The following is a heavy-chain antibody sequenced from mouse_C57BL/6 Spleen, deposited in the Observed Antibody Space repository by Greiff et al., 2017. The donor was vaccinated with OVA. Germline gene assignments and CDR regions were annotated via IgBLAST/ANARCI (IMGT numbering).Heavy chain of an antibody. CDR3: ARWVTTGYYAMDY. CDR2: LNPGSGGT. J-gene: IGHJ4*01. Sequence: VQGVESGAELVRPGTSVKVSCKASGYAFTHYLIEWVKQRPGQGLEWIGVLNPGSGGTNYNEKFKGKATLTADKSSSTAYMQLSSLTAEDSAVYFCARWVTTGYYAMDYWGQGTSVTVSS. CDR1: GYAFTHYL. V-gene: IGHV1-54*01. D-gene: IGHD2-2*01.